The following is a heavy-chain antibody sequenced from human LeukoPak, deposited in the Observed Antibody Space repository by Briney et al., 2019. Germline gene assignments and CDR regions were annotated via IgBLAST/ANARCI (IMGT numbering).Heavy chain of an antibody. CDR1: GFTFSSHG. CDR2: IIGGAGGT. V-gene: IGHV3-23*01. D-gene: IGHD2-2*01. Sequence: PGGSLRLSCAASGFTFSSHGMSWVRQAPGKGLEWVSGIIGGAGGTYYADSVKGRFTISRDNSKNTLYLQMNSLRAEDTAVYYCTHGSMYQLDYWSQGTLVTVSS. J-gene: IGHJ4*02. CDR3: THGSMYQLDY.